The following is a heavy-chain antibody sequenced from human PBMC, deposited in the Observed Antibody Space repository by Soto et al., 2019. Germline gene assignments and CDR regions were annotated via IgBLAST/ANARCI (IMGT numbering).Heavy chain of an antibody. Sequence: ASVKVSCKASGGTFSSYTISWVRQAPGQGLEWMGRIIPNLGIANYAQKFQGRVTITADKSTSTAYMELSSLRSEDTAVYYCARWGNYHFLFCYFSAILGDAFVIWG. CDR3: ARWGNYHFLFCYFSAILGDAFVI. CDR1: GGTFSSYT. D-gene: IGHD3-9*01. J-gene: IGHJ3*02. V-gene: IGHV1-69*02. CDR2: IIPNLGIA.